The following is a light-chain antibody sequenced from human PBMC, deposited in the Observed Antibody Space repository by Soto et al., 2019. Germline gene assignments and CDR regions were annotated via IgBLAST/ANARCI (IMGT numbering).Light chain of an antibody. CDR1: QGISSY. V-gene: IGKV1-27*01. CDR3: QNYYSAPTT. CDR2: AAS. Sequence: DIQMTQSPSSLAASVGDRVTITCWASQGISSYFAWYQQKPGKVPKVLIYAASTLHSGVTSRFSGSGSGPEFTLTISNVQPEDVATYYCQNYYSAPTTFGQGTKVEIK. J-gene: IGKJ1*01.